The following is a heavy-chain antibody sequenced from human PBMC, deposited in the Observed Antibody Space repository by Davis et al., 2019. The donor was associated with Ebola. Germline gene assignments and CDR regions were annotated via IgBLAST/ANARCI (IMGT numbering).Heavy chain of an antibody. D-gene: IGHD2-8*01. CDR3: ARRPTDEGVYYHYYGMDV. J-gene: IGHJ6*04. CDR1: GYTFTSYD. Sequence: ASVKVSCKASGYTFTSYDINWVRQATGQGLEWMGWMNPNSGNTGYAQKFQGRVTMTRNTSISTAYMELSSLRSEDTAVYYCARRPTDEGVYYHYYGMDVWGKGTTVTVSS. V-gene: IGHV1-8*01. CDR2: MNPNSGNT.